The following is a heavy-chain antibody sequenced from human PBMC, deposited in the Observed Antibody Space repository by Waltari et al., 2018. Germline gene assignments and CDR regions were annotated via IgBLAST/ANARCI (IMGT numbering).Heavy chain of an antibody. Sequence: EVQLVESGGGLVQPGGSLRLSCAASGLTFSTYAMSWVRQAPGKGLEWVSAIGASGAPTYYADSMKGRITISRDNSKNMLYLQMNSLRADDTAVYYCAKEGPFFYGSGTYGDYWGQGTLVTVSS. J-gene: IGHJ4*02. CDR1: GLTFSTYA. D-gene: IGHD3-10*01. CDR2: IGASGAPT. V-gene: IGHV3-23*04. CDR3: AKEGPFFYGSGTYGDY.